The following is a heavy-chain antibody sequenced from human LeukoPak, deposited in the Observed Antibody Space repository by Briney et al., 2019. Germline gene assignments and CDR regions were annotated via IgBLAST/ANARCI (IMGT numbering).Heavy chain of an antibody. D-gene: IGHD3-10*01. CDR1: GFTFSSYW. CDR3: ARERDTMVRGTDGMDV. CDR2: INGDGRNI. J-gene: IGHJ6*02. Sequence: GGSLRLSCVASGFTFSSYWMHWVRQDPRKGLVWVSRINGDGRNINYADSVRGRFTTSRDNSKNTLYLQMNSLRAEDTAVYYCARERDTMVRGTDGMDVWGQGTTVTVSS. V-gene: IGHV3-74*01.